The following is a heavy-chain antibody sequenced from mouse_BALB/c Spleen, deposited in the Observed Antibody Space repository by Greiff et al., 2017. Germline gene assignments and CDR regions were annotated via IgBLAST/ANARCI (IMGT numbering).Heavy chain of an antibody. CDR1: GFSLTSYG. V-gene: IGHV2-9*02. Sequence: QVHVKQSGPGLVAPSQSLSITCTVSGFSLTSYGVHWVRQPPGKGLEWLGVIWAGGSTNYNSALMSRLSISKDNSKSQVFLKMNSLQTDDTAMYYCARDRFRPGGFDYWGQGTTLTVSS. CDR3: ARDRFRPGGFDY. J-gene: IGHJ2*01. CDR2: IWAGGST.